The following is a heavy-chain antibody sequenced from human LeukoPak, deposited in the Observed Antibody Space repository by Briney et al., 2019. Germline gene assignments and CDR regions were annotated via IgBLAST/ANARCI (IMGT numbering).Heavy chain of an antibody. CDR3: APYPTGRFDP. Sequence: GGSLRLSCAASGFTFSSYTMNWVRQAPGKGLEWVSSISSSSSYIYYADSVKGRFTISRDNAKNSLYLQMNSLRAEDTAVYYCAPYPTGRFDPWGQGTLVTVSS. CDR2: ISSSSSYI. J-gene: IGHJ5*02. CDR1: GFTFSSYT. V-gene: IGHV3-21*01. D-gene: IGHD2-8*02.